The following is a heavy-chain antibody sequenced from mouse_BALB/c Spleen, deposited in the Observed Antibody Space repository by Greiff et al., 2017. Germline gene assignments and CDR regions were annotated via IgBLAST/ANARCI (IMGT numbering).Heavy chain of an antibody. CDR2: IYPGRGIT. V-gene: IGHV1-55*01. D-gene: IGHD2-14*01. J-gene: IGHJ4*01. CDR3: NEEVRRNYYAMDY. Sequence: VQLQQSGAELVKPGASVKMSCKASGYTFTSYWINWVKQRPGQGLEWIGDIYPGRGITNYNEKFKSKATLTLDTSSSTAYMQLSSLTSEDSAVYYCNEEVRRNYYAMDYWGQGTSVTVSS. CDR1: GYTFTSYW.